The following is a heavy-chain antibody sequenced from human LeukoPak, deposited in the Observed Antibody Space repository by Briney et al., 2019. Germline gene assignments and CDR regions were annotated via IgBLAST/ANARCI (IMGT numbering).Heavy chain of an antibody. CDR2: IKQEGSEK. V-gene: IGHV3-7*01. CDR1: GFTVSSNS. J-gene: IGHJ4*02. Sequence: GGSLRLSCTVSGFTVSSNSMSWVRQAPGKGLEWVANIKQEGSEKYYVDSVKGRFTISRDNAKNSLYLQMNSLRAEDTAVYYCAREYYDNYYWGQGTLVTVSS. D-gene: IGHD3-22*01. CDR3: AREYYDNYY.